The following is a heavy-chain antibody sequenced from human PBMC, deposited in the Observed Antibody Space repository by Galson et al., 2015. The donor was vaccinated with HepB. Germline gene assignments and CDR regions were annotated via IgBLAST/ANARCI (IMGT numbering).Heavy chain of an antibody. CDR2: TYYRSKWYA. J-gene: IGHJ4*02. V-gene: IGHV6-1*01. CDR1: GDSVSSNSAA. CDR3: ARAIVVVPAAKYYFDY. D-gene: IGHD2-2*01. Sequence: CAISGDSVSSNSAAWNWMRQSPSRGLEWLGRTYYRSKWYADYAPSVKSRITINPDTSKNQFSLKLSSVTAADTAVYYCARAIVVVPAAKYYFDYWGQGTLVTVSS.